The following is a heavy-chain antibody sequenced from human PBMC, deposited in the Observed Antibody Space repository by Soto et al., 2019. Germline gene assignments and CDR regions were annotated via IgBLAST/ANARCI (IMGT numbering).Heavy chain of an antibody. D-gene: IGHD5-18*01. CDR1: GGSVSSGSYY. CDR2: IYYSGST. J-gene: IGHJ4*02. CDR3: ARAPARGYSYGQSDY. Sequence: SETLSLTCTVSGGSVSSGSYYWSWIRQPPGKGLEWIGYIYYSGSTNYNPSLKSRVTISVDTSKNQFSLKLSSVTAADTAVYYFARAPARGYSYGQSDYWGQGTLVTVSS. V-gene: IGHV4-61*01.